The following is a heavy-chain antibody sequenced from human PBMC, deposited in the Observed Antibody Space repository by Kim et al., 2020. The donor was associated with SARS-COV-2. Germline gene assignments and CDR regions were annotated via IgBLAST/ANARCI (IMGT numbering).Heavy chain of an antibody. D-gene: IGHD3-16*02. J-gene: IGHJ4*02. CDR1: GGSISSSSYY. CDR2: IYYSGST. Sequence: SETLSLTCTVSGGSISSSSYYWGWIRQPPGKGLEWIGSIYYSGSTYYNPSLKSRVTISVDTSKNQFSLKLSSVTAADTAVYYCARDPPAVWITFGGVIAPPLYYFDYWGQGTLVTVSS. CDR3: ARDPPAVWITFGGVIAPPLYYFDY. V-gene: IGHV4-39*07.